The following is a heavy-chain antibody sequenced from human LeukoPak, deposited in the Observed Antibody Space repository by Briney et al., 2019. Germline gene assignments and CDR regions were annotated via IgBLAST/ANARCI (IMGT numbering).Heavy chain of an antibody. CDR3: ARTYYYDSSSSAAEYFQH. Sequence: PSETLSLTCTVSGGSISSGSYYWSWIRQPAGKGLEWIGYIYYSGSTNYNPSLKSRVTISVDTSKNQFSLKLSSVTAADTAVYYCARTYYYDSSSSAAEYFQHWGQGTLVTVSS. CDR1: GGSISSGSYY. D-gene: IGHD3-22*01. J-gene: IGHJ1*01. CDR2: IYYSGST. V-gene: IGHV4-61*10.